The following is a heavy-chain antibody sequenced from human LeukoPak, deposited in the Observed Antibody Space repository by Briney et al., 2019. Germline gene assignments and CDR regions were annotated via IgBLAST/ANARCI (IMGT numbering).Heavy chain of an antibody. Sequence: GGSLRLSCAASGFTFDDYAMHWVLQAPGKGLEWVSGISWNSGSIGYADSVKGRFTISRDNAKNSLYLQMNSLRAEDTALYYCAKDMAGYSSSYYGMNVWGQGTTVTVSS. CDR2: ISWNSGSI. V-gene: IGHV3-9*01. J-gene: IGHJ6*02. CDR3: AKDMAGYSSSYYGMNV. CDR1: GFTFDDYA. D-gene: IGHD6-13*01.